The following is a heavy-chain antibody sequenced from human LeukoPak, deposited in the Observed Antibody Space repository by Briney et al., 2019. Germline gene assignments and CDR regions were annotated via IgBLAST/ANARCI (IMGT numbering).Heavy chain of an antibody. J-gene: IGHJ4*02. CDR2: IKQDGSDK. V-gene: IGHV3-7*01. D-gene: IGHD5-18*01. CDR3: ARGWIQLWSFDY. CDR1: GFTFSSYW. Sequence: PGGSLRLSCAASGFTFSSYWMSWVRQAPGKGLEWVANIKQDGSDKYYVDSVKGQFIISRDNAKNSLYLQMNSLRAEDTAVYYCARGWIQLWSFDYWGQGTLVTVSS.